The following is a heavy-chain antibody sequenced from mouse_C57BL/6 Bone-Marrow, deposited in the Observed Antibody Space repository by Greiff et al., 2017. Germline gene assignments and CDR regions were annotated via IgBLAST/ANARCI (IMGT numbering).Heavy chain of an antibody. CDR1: GYAFSSSW. D-gene: IGHD2-1*01. V-gene: IGHV1-82*01. J-gene: IGHJ3*01. CDR2: IYPGDGDT. CDR3: ARGNGNYGGFAY. Sequence: QLKQSGPELVKPGASVKISCKASGYAFSSSWMNWVKQRPGKGLEWIGRIYPGDGDTIYNGKFKGKATLTADKSSSTAYMQLSSLTSEDSAVYFCARGNGNYGGFAYWGQGTLVTVSA.